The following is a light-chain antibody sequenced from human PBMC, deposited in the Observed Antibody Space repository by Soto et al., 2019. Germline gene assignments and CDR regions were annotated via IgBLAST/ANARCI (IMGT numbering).Light chain of an antibody. CDR3: QHYVTWPLT. J-gene: IGKJ4*01. Sequence: EIGMTQSPATLSASPGEGATLSCWASQGIGDTLAWYQQKPGQTPRLLIYDTSIRATGVPARFSGSRYGAEFNLTISSLQPEDFAVYYCQHYVTWPLTFGGGTKVDIK. V-gene: IGKV3-15*01. CDR2: DTS. CDR1: QGIGDT.